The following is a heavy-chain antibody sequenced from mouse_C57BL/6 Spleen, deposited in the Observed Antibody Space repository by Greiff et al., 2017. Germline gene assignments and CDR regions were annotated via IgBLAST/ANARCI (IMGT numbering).Heavy chain of an antibody. D-gene: IGHD1-1*01. Sequence: EVQRVESGGGLVPPGGSMQLSCAASGFTFSDAWMDWVGQSPEKGLEWVAEIRNKANNHATYYAESVKGRFTISRDDSKSSVYLQMNSLRAEDTGIYYCTPEHGSPFAYWGQGSLVTVSA. J-gene: IGHJ3*01. CDR3: TPEHGSPFAY. V-gene: IGHV6-6*01. CDR1: GFTFSDAW. CDR2: IRNKANNHAT.